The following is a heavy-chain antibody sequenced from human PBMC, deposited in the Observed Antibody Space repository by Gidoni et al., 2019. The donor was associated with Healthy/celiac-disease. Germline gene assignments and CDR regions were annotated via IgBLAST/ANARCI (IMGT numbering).Heavy chain of an antibody. J-gene: IGHJ4*02. CDR3: AKDYSGYDSSNDY. V-gene: IGHV3-23*01. CDR2: ISGSGGST. Sequence: EVQLLESGGGLVQPGGSLRLSCAASGFTFSSNAMSWVRQAPGKGLEWVSAISGSGGSTYYADSVKGRFTISRENSKNTLYLQMNSLRAEDTAVYYCAKDYSGYDSSNDYWGQGTLVTVSS. CDR1: GFTFSSNA. D-gene: IGHD5-12*01.